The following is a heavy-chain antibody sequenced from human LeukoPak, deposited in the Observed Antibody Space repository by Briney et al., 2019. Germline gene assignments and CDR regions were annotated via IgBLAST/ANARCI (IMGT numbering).Heavy chain of an antibody. Sequence: ASVNVSCKASGYTFTSYYMHWVRQAPGQGLEWMGIINPSGGSTSYAQKFQGRVTMTRDTSTSTVYMELSSLRSEDTAVYYCARSTVTTFAFDIWGQGTMVTVSS. J-gene: IGHJ3*02. V-gene: IGHV1-46*01. D-gene: IGHD4-17*01. CDR2: INPSGGST. CDR3: ARSTVTTFAFDI. CDR1: GYTFTSYY.